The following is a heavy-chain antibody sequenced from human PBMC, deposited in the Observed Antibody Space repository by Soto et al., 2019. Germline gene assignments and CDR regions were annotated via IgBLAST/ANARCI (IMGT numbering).Heavy chain of an antibody. V-gene: IGHV1-69*01. CDR3: APKRLAVSGSNWFDP. CDR2: VIPMFGSS. Sequence: QVQLVQSGAEVKQPGSSVTVSCKGSGGTFSNFGFNWVRQAPGQGLEWMGGVIPMFGSSNYAARFQGRLTITADESSSTVYMELTSLTSDDTAVYFCAPKRLAVSGSNWFDPWGQGTPVTVSS. J-gene: IGHJ5*02. CDR1: GGTFSNFG. D-gene: IGHD6-19*01.